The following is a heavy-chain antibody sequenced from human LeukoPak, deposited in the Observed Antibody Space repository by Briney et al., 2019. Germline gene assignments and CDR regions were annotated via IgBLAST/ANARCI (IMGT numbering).Heavy chain of an antibody. J-gene: IGHJ5*02. D-gene: IGHD3-10*01. Sequence: PSETLSLTRTVSRGSITNDYWSWIRQPPGKGLEWIGYTSYSGSVNYNPSLKTRVTMSLDTSRNQFSLRLSSVTAADTAMYYCARVHYASGSLSSWFDPWGRGTLVTVSS. CDR3: ARVHYASGSLSSWFDP. CDR1: RGSITNDY. CDR2: TSYSGSV. V-gene: IGHV4-59*08.